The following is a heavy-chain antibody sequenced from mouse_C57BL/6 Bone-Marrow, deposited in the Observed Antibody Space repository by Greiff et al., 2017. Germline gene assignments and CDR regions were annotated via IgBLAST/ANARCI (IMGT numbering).Heavy chain of an antibody. CDR3: ARRGLGRGVFDY. V-gene: IGHV3-1*01. Sequence: VQLQQSGPGMVKPSQSLSLTCTVTGYSITSGYDWHWIRHFPGNKLEWMGYISYSGSTNYNPSLKSRISITHDTSKNHFFLKLNSVTTEDTATYYCARRGLGRGVFDYWGQGTTLTVSS. D-gene: IGHD4-1*01. J-gene: IGHJ2*01. CDR1: GYSITSGYD. CDR2: ISYSGST.